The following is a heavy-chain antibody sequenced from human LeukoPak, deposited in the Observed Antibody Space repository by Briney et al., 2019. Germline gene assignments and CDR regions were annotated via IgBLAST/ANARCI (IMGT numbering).Heavy chain of an antibody. CDR1: GGTFSSYG. V-gene: IGHV1-69*04. Sequence: SVKVSCKASGGTFSSYGISWVRQAPGQGLEWMGRIIPMFGIANYAQKFQGRVTITADKSTSTAYMELSSLRSEDTAVYYCARMSDYGDYLYYNGMDVWGQGTTVTVSS. CDR3: ARMSDYGDYLYYNGMDV. J-gene: IGHJ6*02. D-gene: IGHD4-17*01. CDR2: IIPMFGIA.